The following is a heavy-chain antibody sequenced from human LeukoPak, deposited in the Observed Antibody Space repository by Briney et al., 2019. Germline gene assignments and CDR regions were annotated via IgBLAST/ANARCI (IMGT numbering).Heavy chain of an antibody. CDR3: ARQQYSSGWSIWPYYFDY. D-gene: IGHD6-19*01. CDR1: GGSISSSNW. J-gene: IGHJ4*02. Sequence: PSETLSLTCAVSGGSISSSNWWSWVRQPPGKGLEWIGEIYHSGSTNYNPSLKSRVTISVDKSKNQFSLKLSSVTAADTAVYYCARQQYSSGWSIWPYYFDYWGQGTLVTVSS. V-gene: IGHV4-4*02. CDR2: IYHSGST.